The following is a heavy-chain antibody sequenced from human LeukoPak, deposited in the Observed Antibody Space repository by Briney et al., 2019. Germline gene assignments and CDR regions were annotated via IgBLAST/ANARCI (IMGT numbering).Heavy chain of an antibody. J-gene: IGHJ4*02. D-gene: IGHD6-19*01. CDR2: ISYDGSNK. CDR3: ARTNIHGGIAVSYFDY. V-gene: IGHV3-30-3*01. Sequence: GGSLRLSCAASGFTFSSYAMHWVRQAPGKGLEWVAVISYDGSNKYYADSVKGRFTISRDNSKNTLYLQVNSLRAEDTAVYYCARTNIHGGIAVSYFDYWGQGTLVTVSS. CDR1: GFTFSSYA.